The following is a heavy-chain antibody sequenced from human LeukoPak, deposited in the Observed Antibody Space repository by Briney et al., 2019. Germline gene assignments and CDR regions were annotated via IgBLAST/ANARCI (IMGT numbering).Heavy chain of an antibody. CDR2: ISDSGSYT. J-gene: IGHJ1*01. CDR3: ARLKYGSPQH. D-gene: IGHD1-26*01. CDR1: GFTFSDYY. V-gene: IGHV3-11*06. Sequence: PGGSLRLSCAASGFTFSDYYMSWIRQAPGKGLEWVSYISDSGSYTIYADSVKGRFTISRGNAKNSLYLQMNSLRVEDTAVYYCARLKYGSPQHWGQGTLVTVSS.